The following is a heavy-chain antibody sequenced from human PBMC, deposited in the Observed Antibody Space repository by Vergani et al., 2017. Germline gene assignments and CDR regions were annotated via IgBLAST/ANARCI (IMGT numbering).Heavy chain of an antibody. D-gene: IGHD1-26*01. J-gene: IGHJ4*02. Sequence: EVQLVESGGGLVQPGGSLRLSCAASGFTFSSYEMNWVRQAPGKGREWVSYISSSGSTIYYADSVKGRFTISRDNAKNSLYLQMNSLRAEDTAVYYCARDQRVGATPGDYWGQGTLVTVSS. V-gene: IGHV3-48*03. CDR1: GFTFSSYE. CDR2: ISSSGSTI. CDR3: ARDQRVGATPGDY.